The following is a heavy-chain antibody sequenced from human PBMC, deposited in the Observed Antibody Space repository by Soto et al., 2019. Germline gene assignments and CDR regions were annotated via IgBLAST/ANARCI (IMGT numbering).Heavy chain of an antibody. Sequence: GASVKVSCKASGYTFTGYYMHWVRQAPGQGLEWMGWINPNSGGTNYAQKFQGWVTMTRDTSISTAYMELSRLRSDDTAVYYCARDGGSGIAAPXFDYWGQGPLVTVSS. V-gene: IGHV1-2*04. CDR3: ARDGGSGIAAPXFDY. D-gene: IGHD6-13*01. CDR2: INPNSGGT. J-gene: IGHJ4*02. CDR1: GYTFTGYY.